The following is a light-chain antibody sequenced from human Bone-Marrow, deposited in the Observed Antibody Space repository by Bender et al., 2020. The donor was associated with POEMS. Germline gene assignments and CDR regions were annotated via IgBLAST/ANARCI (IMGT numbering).Light chain of an antibody. Sequence: TQPPSVSGAPGQTASLTCGGSNIGSKSVHWYQQKPGQAPVLVVYDDTLRPSGIPERLSGSNSGNTATLTISRVEAGDEADYYCQVWDTTTDHPYVFGPGTRVTVL. CDR3: QVWDTTTDHPYV. CDR2: DDT. CDR1: NIGSKS. J-gene: IGLJ1*01. V-gene: IGLV3-21*02.